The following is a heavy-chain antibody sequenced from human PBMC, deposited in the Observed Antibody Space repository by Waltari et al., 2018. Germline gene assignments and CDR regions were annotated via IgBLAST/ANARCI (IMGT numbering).Heavy chain of an antibody. CDR3: ARYVELDYYGMDV. Sequence: EVQLVESGGGLVKPGGSLRLSCAASGFTFSSYSMNWVRQAPGKGLEWVSSISSSSSYIYYADSVKGRFTISRDNAKNSLYLQMNSLRAEDTAVYYCARYVELDYYGMDVWGQGTTVTVSS. J-gene: IGHJ6*02. D-gene: IGHD1-26*01. CDR2: ISSSSSYI. V-gene: IGHV3-21*01. CDR1: GFTFSSYS.